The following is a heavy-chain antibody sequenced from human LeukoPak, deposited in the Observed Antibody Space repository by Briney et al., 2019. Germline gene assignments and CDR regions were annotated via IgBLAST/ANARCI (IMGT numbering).Heavy chain of an antibody. Sequence: HPGGSLRLSCAASGFTFSSYAMSWVRQAPRKGLEWVSAISGGGAGTYYADSVKGRFTISRDNSKNTLYLQLNSLRAEDTAVYFCAKVYSATVTVNFDYWGQGTVVTVSS. D-gene: IGHD4-17*01. CDR1: GFTFSSYA. V-gene: IGHV3-23*01. CDR3: AKVYSATVTVNFDY. J-gene: IGHJ4*02. CDR2: ISGGGAGT.